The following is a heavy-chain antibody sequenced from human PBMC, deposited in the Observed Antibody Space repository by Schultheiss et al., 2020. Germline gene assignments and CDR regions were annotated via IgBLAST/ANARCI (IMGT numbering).Heavy chain of an antibody. V-gene: IGHV4-61*02. CDR3: AREVIPVCWSGSRHYYYMDV. Sequence: SETLSLTCTVSGGSISSGSYYWSWIRQPAGKGLEWIGRIYTSGSTNYNPSLKSRVTISVDTSKNQFSLKLSSVTAADTAVYYCAREVIPVCWSGSRHYYYMDVWGKGTTVTVSS. CDR2: IYTSGST. D-gene: IGHD3-3*01. CDR1: GGSISSGSYY. J-gene: IGHJ6*03.